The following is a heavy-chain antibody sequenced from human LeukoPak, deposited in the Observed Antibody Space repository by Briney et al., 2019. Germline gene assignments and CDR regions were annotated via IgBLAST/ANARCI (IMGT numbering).Heavy chain of an antibody. CDR1: GGSFSGYY. V-gene: IGHV3-23*01. D-gene: IGHD1-26*01. CDR2: ISGSGGST. J-gene: IGHJ4*02. Sequence: ETLSLTCAVYGGSFSGYYWSWIRQPPGKGLEWVSGISGSGGSTYYADSVKGRFTTSRDNSKNTLYLQMNSLRVEDTAVYYCAKDQSSGSYLSFDHWGQGTLVTVSS. CDR3: AKDQSSGSYLSFDH.